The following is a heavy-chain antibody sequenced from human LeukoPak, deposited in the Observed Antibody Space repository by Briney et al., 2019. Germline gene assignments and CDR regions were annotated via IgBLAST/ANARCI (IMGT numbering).Heavy chain of an antibody. CDR3: ARDLWPGIAAAGFFDY. V-gene: IGHV3-20*04. Sequence: RPGGSLRLSCAASGFTFDDYGMSWVRQAPGKGLEWVSGINWNGGSTGYADSVKGRFTISRDNAKNSLYLQMNSLRAEDTALYYCARDLWPGIAAAGFFDYWGQGTLVTVSS. CDR2: INWNGGST. D-gene: IGHD6-13*01. CDR1: GFTFDDYG. J-gene: IGHJ4*02.